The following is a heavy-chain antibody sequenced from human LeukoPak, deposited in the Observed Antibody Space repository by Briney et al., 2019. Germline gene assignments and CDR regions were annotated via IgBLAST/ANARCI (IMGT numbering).Heavy chain of an antibody. Sequence: PSETLSLTCTVSGGSISSSSYYWGWIRQPPGKGLEWIGSIYYSGSTYYNPSLKSRVTISVDTSKNQFSLKLSSVTAADTAVYYCVRRMTTVNAFDIWGQGTMVTVSS. D-gene: IGHD4-17*01. CDR3: VRRMTTVNAFDI. CDR2: IYYSGST. J-gene: IGHJ3*02. V-gene: IGHV4-39*01. CDR1: GGSISSSSYY.